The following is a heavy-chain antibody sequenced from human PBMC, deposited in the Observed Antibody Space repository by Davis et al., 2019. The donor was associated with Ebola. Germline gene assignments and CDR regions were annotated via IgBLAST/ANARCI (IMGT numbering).Heavy chain of an antibody. J-gene: IGHJ4*02. CDR3: SQGIGYDSSGEEGY. V-gene: IGHV3-21*01. CDR1: GFTFSSYS. CDR2: ISSSSSYI. Sequence: PGGSLRLSCAASGFTFSSYSMNWVRQAPGKGLEWVSSISSSSSYIYYADSVKGRFTISRDNAKNSLYLQMNSLRAEDTAVYYCSQGIGYDSSGEEGYWGQGTLVTVSS. D-gene: IGHD3-22*01.